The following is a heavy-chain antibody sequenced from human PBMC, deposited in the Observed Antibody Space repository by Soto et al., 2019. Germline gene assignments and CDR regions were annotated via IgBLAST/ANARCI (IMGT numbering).Heavy chain of an antibody. Sequence: QVQMVESGGGVVQPGTSLRLSCVASGFTFGRSGMHWVRQAPGGALEWVAIIWFDGSKKYYADSVKGRLTVSRDNSKNTLYLQMDSLRGDDTAVYYGARDLNTGYIDYWGQGTLVTVSS. CDR1: GFTFGRSG. CDR3: ARDLNTGYIDY. J-gene: IGHJ4*02. CDR2: IWFDGSKK. V-gene: IGHV3-33*01. D-gene: IGHD5-12*01.